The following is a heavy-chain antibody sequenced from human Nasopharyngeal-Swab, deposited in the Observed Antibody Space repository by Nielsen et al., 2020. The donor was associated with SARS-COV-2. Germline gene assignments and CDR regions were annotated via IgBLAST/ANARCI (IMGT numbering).Heavy chain of an antibody. J-gene: IGHJ4*02. V-gene: IGHV4-34*01. Sequence: SETLSLTCAVYGGSFSGYYWSWIRQLPGKGLEWIGEINHSGNTKYNPSLKSRVTLSVDTSKNQFSLTLSSVTAADTAVYYCARGGSTPMIISYWGQGTLVTVSS. CDR1: GGSFSGYY. D-gene: IGHD5-18*01. CDR3: ARGGSTPMIISY. CDR2: INHSGNT.